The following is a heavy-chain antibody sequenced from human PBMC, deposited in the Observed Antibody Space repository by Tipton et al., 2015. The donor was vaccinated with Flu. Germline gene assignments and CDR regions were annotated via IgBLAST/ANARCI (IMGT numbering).Heavy chain of an antibody. Sequence: SLRLSCAASGFTFSTYWMHWVRQAPGKGLEWVANINQNGSILYYVDSVKGRFTISRDNAKNSLYLQMNSLRGEDTAVYYCATAIAAADSRWGQGTLVTVSS. V-gene: IGHV3-7*03. CDR3: ATAIAAADSR. CDR2: INQNGSIL. CDR1: GFTFSTYW. J-gene: IGHJ4*02. D-gene: IGHD6-13*01.